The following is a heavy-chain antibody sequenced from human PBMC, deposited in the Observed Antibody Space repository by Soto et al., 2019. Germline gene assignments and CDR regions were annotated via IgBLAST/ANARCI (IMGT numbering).Heavy chain of an antibody. V-gene: IGHV1-2*02. CDR2: INPYSGGA. D-gene: IGHD2-15*01. Sequence: CEACRDRIAGCFRWWLRHATRQGLEWMGWINPYSGGADYAQSFQGRVTMTRDTSISTVYMELSRLRFDDTAVYYCARVIRGAYCNSPLATWGQGTVVTVSS. J-gene: IGHJ5*02. CDR3: ARVIRGAYCNSPLAT. CDR1: RDRIAGCF.